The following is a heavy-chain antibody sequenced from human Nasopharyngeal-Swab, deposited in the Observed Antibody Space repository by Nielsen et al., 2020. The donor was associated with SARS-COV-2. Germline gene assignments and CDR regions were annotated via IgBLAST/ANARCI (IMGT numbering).Heavy chain of an antibody. CDR3: AREGPYSGTNVFDI. V-gene: IGHV3-33*01. J-gene: IGHJ3*02. CDR2: IWSDGETT. D-gene: IGHD5-12*01. CDR1: GFSFSNHG. Sequence: GGSLRLSCAASGFSFSNHGMHWVRQAPGKGLEWVAVIWSDGETTKYADSVKGRLTISRDKSRNTLYLQMNNLRVEDTAIYYCAREGPYSGTNVFDIWGQGTMVTVSS.